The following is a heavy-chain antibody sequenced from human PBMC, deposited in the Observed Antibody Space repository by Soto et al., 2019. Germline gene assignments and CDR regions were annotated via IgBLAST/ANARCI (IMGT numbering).Heavy chain of an antibody. D-gene: IGHD3-22*01. CDR3: ARDLSRGITLIALEIHY. CDR2: ISYDGSNK. CDR1: GFTFNNYA. Sequence: GGSLRLSCAASGFTFNNYAMHWVRQAPGKGLELVAIISYDGSNKFYAESVRGRFTISRDNSKNSVFLQMNSLRSEDTAVYYCARDLSRGITLIALEIHYWGQGTLVTVSP. V-gene: IGHV3-30-3*01. J-gene: IGHJ4*02.